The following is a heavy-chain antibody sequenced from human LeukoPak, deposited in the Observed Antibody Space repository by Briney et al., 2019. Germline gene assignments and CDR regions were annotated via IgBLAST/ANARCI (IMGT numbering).Heavy chain of an antibody. CDR3: ARTRYDAFDI. D-gene: IGHD3-16*02. CDR1: GYSISSGYY. J-gene: IGHJ3*02. Sequence: PSETLSLTCAVSGYSISSGYYWGWIRQPPGKGLEWIGSIYHSGSTYYNPSLKGRVTISVDTSKNQFSLKLSSVTAADTAVYYCARTRYDAFDIWGQGTMVTVSS. CDR2: IYHSGST. V-gene: IGHV4-38-2*01.